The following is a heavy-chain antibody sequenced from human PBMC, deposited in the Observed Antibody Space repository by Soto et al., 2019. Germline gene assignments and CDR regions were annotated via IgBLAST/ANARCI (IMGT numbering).Heavy chain of an antibody. CDR2: INHSGST. CDR3: ARGFSSSWYDYYYYSGMDV. D-gene: IGHD6-13*01. J-gene: IGHJ6*02. CDR1: GGSFSVYY. Sequence: PSETLSLTCAVYGGSFSVYYWCWIRQPPGKGLELIGEINHSGSTNYNPSLKSRVSISVDTSKNQFSLKLSSVTAADTAVYYCARGFSSSWYDYYYYSGMDVWGQGTTVTVSS. V-gene: IGHV4-34*01.